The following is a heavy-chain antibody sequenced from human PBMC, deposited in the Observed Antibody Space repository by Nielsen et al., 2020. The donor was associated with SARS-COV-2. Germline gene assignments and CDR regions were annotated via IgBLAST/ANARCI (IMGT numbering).Heavy chain of an antibody. Sequence: SETLSLTCTVSGGSISSGGYYWSWIRQHPGKGLEWIGYIYYSGSTYYNPSLKSRVTISVDTSKNQFSLKLSSVTAADTAVYYCARAGKLNYDILTGYYREYYFDYWGQGTLVTVSP. CDR3: ARAGKLNYDILTGYYREYYFDY. CDR2: IYYSGST. CDR1: GGSISSGGYY. D-gene: IGHD3-9*01. V-gene: IGHV4-31*03. J-gene: IGHJ4*02.